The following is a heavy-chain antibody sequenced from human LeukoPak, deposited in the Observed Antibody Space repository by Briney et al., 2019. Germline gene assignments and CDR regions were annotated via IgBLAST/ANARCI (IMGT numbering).Heavy chain of an antibody. Sequence: GGSLRLSCAPSGFTFSSYGMRWVRQAPGKGLECVAVISYDGSNKYYADSVKGRFTISRENPKNTLYLQMNSLRAEDTAVYYCAKDVDPFGSGSYVEGFDYWGQGTLVTVSS. D-gene: IGHD3-10*01. CDR2: ISYDGSNK. CDR3: AKDVDPFGSGSYVEGFDY. V-gene: IGHV3-30*18. CDR1: GFTFSSYG. J-gene: IGHJ4*02.